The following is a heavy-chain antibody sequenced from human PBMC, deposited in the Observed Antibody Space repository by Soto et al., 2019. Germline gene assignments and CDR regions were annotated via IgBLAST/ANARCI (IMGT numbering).Heavy chain of an antibody. CDR3: ARSGRESPTFYSWFDP. CDR2: IYHSGTT. D-gene: IGHD1-26*01. J-gene: IGHJ5*02. Sequence: PSETLSLTCVVSGSSISTDFYWGWIRQAPGKALEWIGSIYHSGTTYYNPSLRSRLTISVDTSNNQFSLMLRSVTAADTAVYHCARSGRESPTFYSWFDPWGQGSLFTGSS. V-gene: IGHV4-38-2*01. CDR1: GSSISTDFY.